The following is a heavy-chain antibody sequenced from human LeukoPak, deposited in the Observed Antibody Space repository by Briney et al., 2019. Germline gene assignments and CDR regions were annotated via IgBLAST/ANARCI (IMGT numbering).Heavy chain of an antibody. J-gene: IGHJ5*02. CDR3: ARDSSGSGSPLFDP. D-gene: IGHD3-10*01. CDR1: GFTFSSYE. CDR2: ISSSGSTI. V-gene: IGHV3-48*03. Sequence: GGSLRLSCAASGFTFSSYEMNWVRQAPGKGLEWVSYISSSGSTIYYADSVKSRFTISRDNAKNSLYLQMNSLRAEDTAVYYCARDSSGSGSPLFDPWGQGTLVTVSS.